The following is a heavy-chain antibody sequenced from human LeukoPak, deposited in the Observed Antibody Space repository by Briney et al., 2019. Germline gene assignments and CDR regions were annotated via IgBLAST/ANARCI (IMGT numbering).Heavy chain of an antibody. CDR1: GFRFDDYP. CDR3: ARDPPFPYYDSNGVPDQ. D-gene: IGHD3-22*01. V-gene: IGHV3-43*02. Sequence: GGSLRLSCAASGFRFDDYPMHWVRQAPGRGLEWVSLISGDGGGTYYNDSVKGRFTTSRENSKNSLFLQMNNLRTEDTALYFCARDPPFPYYDSNGVPDQWGPGTLVTVS. CDR2: ISGDGGGT. J-gene: IGHJ4*02.